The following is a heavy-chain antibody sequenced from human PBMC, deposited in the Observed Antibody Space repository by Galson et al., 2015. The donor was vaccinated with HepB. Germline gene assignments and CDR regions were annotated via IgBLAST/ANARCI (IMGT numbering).Heavy chain of an antibody. J-gene: IGHJ4*02. CDR1: GLTFNNFA. Sequence: SLRLSCAVSGLTFNNFAMTWVRQAPGKGLEWVSTISGSGRTTYYATSVKGRFTVSRDDSKNTLYLHMSSLRAEDTAVYYCAKGEPMILVLIVRYLDDWGQGTLVTASS. CDR3: AKGEPMILVLIVRYLDD. CDR2: ISGSGRTT. D-gene: IGHD3-22*01. V-gene: IGHV3-23*01.